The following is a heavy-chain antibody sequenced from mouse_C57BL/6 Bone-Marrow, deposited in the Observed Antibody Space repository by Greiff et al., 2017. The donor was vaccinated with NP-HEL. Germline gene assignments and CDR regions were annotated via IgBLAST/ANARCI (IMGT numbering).Heavy chain of an antibody. CDR3: ARGYYGNYVGYWYFDV. V-gene: IGHV1-82*01. D-gene: IGHD2-1*01. J-gene: IGHJ1*03. Sequence: VMLVESGPELVKPGASVKISCKASGYAFSSSWMNWVKQRPGKGLEWIGRIYPGDGDTNYNGKFKGKATLTADKSSSTAYMQLSSLTSEDSAVYFCARGYYGNYVGYWYFDVWGTGTTVTVSS. CDR2: IYPGDGDT. CDR1: GYAFSSSW.